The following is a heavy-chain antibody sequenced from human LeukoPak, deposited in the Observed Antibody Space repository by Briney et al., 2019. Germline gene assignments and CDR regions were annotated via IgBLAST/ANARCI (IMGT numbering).Heavy chain of an antibody. D-gene: IGHD3-22*01. CDR1: GFMFSKSW. CDR2: IYNDGSTT. CDR3: ARESESYDSSGSTFDY. Sequence: PGGSLRLSCAASGFMFSKSWMHWVRQVPGKGLVWVARIYNDGSTTNYADSVKGRFTISRDNSKNTLYLQVHSLRAEDRAVYYCARESESYDSSGSTFDYWGQGTLVTVSS. J-gene: IGHJ4*02. V-gene: IGHV3-74*01.